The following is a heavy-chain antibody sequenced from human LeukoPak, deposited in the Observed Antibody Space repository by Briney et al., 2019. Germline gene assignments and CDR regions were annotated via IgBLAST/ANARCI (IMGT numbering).Heavy chain of an antibody. Sequence: PSETLSLTCTVSGGSIGSYYWSWIRQPPGKGLEWIGYIYNSGNSNYNPSLKSRVTISVDTSKNQFSLKLSSVTAADTAVYYCARADRYNWNYRPFDYWGQGTLVTVSS. J-gene: IGHJ4*02. D-gene: IGHD1-7*01. CDR1: GGSIGSYY. V-gene: IGHV4-59*12. CDR3: ARADRYNWNYRPFDY. CDR2: IYNSGNS.